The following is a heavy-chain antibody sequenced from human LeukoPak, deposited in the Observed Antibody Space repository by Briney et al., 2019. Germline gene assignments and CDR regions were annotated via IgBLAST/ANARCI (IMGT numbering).Heavy chain of an antibody. CDR3: ARGLARKWRGISNWFDP. Sequence: SETLSLTCTVSGGSISSYYWSWIRQPPGKGLEWIGYIYYSGSTNYNPSLKSRVTISVDTSKNQFSLKLSSVTAADTAVYYCARGLARKWRGISNWFDPWGQGTLATVSS. CDR1: GGSISSYY. CDR2: IYYSGST. D-gene: IGHD3-16*01. J-gene: IGHJ5*02. V-gene: IGHV4-59*01.